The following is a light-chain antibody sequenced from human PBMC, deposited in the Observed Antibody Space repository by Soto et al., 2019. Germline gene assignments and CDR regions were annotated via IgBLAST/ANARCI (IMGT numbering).Light chain of an antibody. Sequence: DIQMTQSPSSLSASVGDRVTITCRASQSISNYLNWYQQKPGKAPNLLISAASSLRSGVPSRFSGSGSVTDFTLTISSLQPEDFATYYCQQSYSTPTWTFGQGTKVESK. CDR3: QQSYSTPTWT. J-gene: IGKJ1*01. CDR1: QSISNY. V-gene: IGKV1-39*01. CDR2: AAS.